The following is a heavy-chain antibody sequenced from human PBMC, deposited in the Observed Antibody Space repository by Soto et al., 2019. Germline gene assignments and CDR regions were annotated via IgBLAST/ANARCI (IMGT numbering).Heavy chain of an antibody. J-gene: IGHJ5*02. Sequence: VQLLESGGGLVQPGGSLRLSCAASGFTFSNHAMSWVRQAPGKGLEWVSAISGNGISTYYADSVRGRFTISRDNSKSSLYLQMTSLRADDTAVYYCARDAIAMVRGTNNWFDPWGQGTLVTVST. CDR1: GFTFSNHA. V-gene: IGHV3-23*01. CDR3: ARDAIAMVRGTNNWFDP. D-gene: IGHD3-10*01. CDR2: ISGNGIST.